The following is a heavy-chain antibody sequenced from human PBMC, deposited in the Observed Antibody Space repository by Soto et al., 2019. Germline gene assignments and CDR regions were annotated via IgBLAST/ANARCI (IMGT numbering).Heavy chain of an antibody. CDR3: ARRVSSGWYTY. CDR2: INPSGGST. D-gene: IGHD6-19*01. V-gene: IGHV1-46*01. J-gene: IGHJ4*02. Sequence: ASVKVSCKASGYTFTSYYMHWVRQAPGQGLEWMGIINPSGGSTSYAQKFQGRVTMSRDTSTSTVYMELSSLRSEDTAVYYCARRVSSGWYTYWGQGTLVTVSS. CDR1: GYTFTSYY.